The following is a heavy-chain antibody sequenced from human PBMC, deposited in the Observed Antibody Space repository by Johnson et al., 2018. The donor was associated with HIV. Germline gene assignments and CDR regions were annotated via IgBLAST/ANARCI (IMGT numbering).Heavy chain of an antibody. CDR2: IYSGGST. Sequence: VQLVESGGGLVQPGGSLRLSCAASGFTVSSNYMSWVRQAPGKGLEWVSVIYSGGSTYYADSVKGRFTISRDNSNNTLYLQMNSLRAEDTAVYYCAKPLEMATISDAFDIWGQGTMVTVSS. V-gene: IGHV3-66*04. J-gene: IGHJ3*02. D-gene: IGHD5-24*01. CDR3: AKPLEMATISDAFDI. CDR1: GFTVSSNY.